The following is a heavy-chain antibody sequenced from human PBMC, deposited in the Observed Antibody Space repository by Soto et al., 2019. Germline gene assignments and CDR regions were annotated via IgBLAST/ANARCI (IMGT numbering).Heavy chain of an antibody. V-gene: IGHV5-51*01. Sequence: ESLKISCQGSGYSFTSYWIGWVRQMPGKGLEWMGIIYPGDSDTKYSPSFQGQVTISADKSSSTAYLQWSSLKASDIAIYYCARHAGLRNAFDIWGQGTVVTVSS. J-gene: IGHJ3*02. CDR3: ARHAGLRNAFDI. CDR2: IYPGDSDT. D-gene: IGHD4-17*01. CDR1: GYSFTSYW.